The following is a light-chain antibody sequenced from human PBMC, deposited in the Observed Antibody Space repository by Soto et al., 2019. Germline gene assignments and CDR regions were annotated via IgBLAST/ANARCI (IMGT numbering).Light chain of an antibody. CDR1: QDIINY. CDR2: DAS. CDR3: QQYENLLRFT. J-gene: IGKJ3*01. V-gene: IGKV1-33*01. Sequence: DIQMTQSPSSLSASVGDRVTITCQASQDIINYLNWYQQKPGKAPKLLIYDASNLQAGVPSRFSGSGSGTDFTFTISSLQPEDIGTYYCQQYENLLRFTFGPGTKVDIK.